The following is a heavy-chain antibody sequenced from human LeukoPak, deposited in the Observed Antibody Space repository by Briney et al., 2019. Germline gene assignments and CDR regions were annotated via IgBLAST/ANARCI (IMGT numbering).Heavy chain of an antibody. CDR1: GFTFSHYW. J-gene: IGHJ4*02. Sequence: TGGSLRLSCAASGFTFSHYWMTWVRQAPGKGLEWVANIQEDGGVIYYGDSVKGRFTISRDNAKNSLYLQMSSLRVEDTAVFYCARDNGWTRDYWGQGTLVTVSP. CDR3: ARDNGWTRDY. CDR2: IQEDGGVI. V-gene: IGHV3-7*01. D-gene: IGHD6-19*01.